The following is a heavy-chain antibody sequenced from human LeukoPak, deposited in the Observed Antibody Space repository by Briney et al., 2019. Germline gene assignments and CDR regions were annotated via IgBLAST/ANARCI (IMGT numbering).Heavy chain of an antibody. CDR2: IYYSGST. V-gene: IGHV4-39*01. CDR1: GGSISSSSYY. Sequence: SETLSLTCTVSGGSISSSSYYWGWIRQPPGKGLEWIGNIYYSGSTYYNPSLKSRVTISVDTSKNQFSLKLSSVTAADTAVYYCARAGFIVVVTAIAFDIWGQGTMVTVSS. J-gene: IGHJ3*02. D-gene: IGHD2-21*02. CDR3: ARAGFIVVVTAIAFDI.